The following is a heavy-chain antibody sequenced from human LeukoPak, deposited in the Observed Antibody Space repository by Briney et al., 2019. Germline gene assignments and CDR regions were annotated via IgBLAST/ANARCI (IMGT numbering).Heavy chain of an antibody. CDR2: IFYSGGT. CDR3: ASFLWVISFDY. J-gene: IGHJ4*02. CDR1: GGSVSSYY. D-gene: IGHD2-21*01. V-gene: IGHV4-59*08. Sequence: SETLSLTCTVSGGSVSSYYWSWIRQPPGKGLEWIGYIFYSGGTNYNPSLKSRLTISLDTSKNQFSLKLSSVTAADTAVYYCASFLWVISFDYWGQGTLVTVSS.